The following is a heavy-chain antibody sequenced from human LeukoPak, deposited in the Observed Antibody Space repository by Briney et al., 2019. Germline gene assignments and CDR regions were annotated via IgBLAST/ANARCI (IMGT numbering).Heavy chain of an antibody. CDR3: ARDKADYAYFDY. CDR1: GFTFSSYG. CDR2: IWYDGSNK. Sequence: PGGSLRLSCAASGFTFSSYGMHWVRQAPGKGLEWVAVIWYDGSNKYYADSAKGRFTISRDNSKNTLYLQMNSLRAEDTAVYYCARDKADYAYFDYWGQGTLVTVSS. V-gene: IGHV3-33*01. J-gene: IGHJ4*02. D-gene: IGHD4-17*01.